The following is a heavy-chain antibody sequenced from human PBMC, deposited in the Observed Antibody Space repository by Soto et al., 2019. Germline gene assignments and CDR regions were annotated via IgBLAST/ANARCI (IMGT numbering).Heavy chain of an antibody. D-gene: IGHD6-13*01. Sequence: PGGCMRLSCAACGFTFSSYSMNWVRQAPGKGLEWVSSISSSSSYIYYADSVKGRFTISRDNAKNSLYLQMNSLRAEDTAVYYCAREVEYGSSSDYWGQGTLVTVS. CDR3: AREVEYGSSSDY. J-gene: IGHJ4*02. V-gene: IGHV3-21*01. CDR2: ISSSSSYI. CDR1: GFTFSSYS.